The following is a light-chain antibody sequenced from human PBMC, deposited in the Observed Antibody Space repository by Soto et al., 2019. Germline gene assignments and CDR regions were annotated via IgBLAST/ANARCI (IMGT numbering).Light chain of an antibody. V-gene: IGKV1-39*01. CDR1: QSIRSH. CDR2: AAS. J-gene: IGKJ2*01. CDR3: QQSYNPPYT. Sequence: DIQMTQSPSSLSASVRDRVTITCRASQSIRSHLNWYQERPGKAPKLLIYAASSLQSGVPSRFSDTGSGTDFTLTISSLQPEDFATYYCQQSYNPPYTFGQGTKLEIK.